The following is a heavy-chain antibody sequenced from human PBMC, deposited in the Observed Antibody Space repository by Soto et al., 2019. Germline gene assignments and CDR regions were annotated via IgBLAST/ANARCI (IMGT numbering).Heavy chain of an antibody. CDR3: ARDGTSLLWFGESSYNYGMDV. J-gene: IGHJ6*02. CDR2: IYTSGST. CDR1: GGSISSYY. D-gene: IGHD3-10*01. V-gene: IGHV4-4*07. Sequence: SETLSLTCTVSGGSISSYYWSWIRQPAGKGLEWIGRIYTSGSTNYNPYLKSRVTMSVDTSKNQFSLKLSSVTAADTAVYYCARDGTSLLWFGESSYNYGMDVWGQGTTVTVSS.